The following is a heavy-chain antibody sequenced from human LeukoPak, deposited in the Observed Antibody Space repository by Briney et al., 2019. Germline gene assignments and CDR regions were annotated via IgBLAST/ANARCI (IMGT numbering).Heavy chain of an antibody. CDR3: ASTPSFYYYDSSGAFDY. CDR1: GFTFSSYE. D-gene: IGHD3-22*01. J-gene: IGHJ4*02. Sequence: GGSLRLSCAASGFTFSSYEMNWVRQAPGKGLEWVSYISSSGSTIYYADSVKGRFTISRDNSKNTLYLQMNSLRAEDTAVYYCASTPSFYYYDSSGAFDYWGQGTLVTVSS. CDR2: ISSSGSTI. V-gene: IGHV3-48*03.